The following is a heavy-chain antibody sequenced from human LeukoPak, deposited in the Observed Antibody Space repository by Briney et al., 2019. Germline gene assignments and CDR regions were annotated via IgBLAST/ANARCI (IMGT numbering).Heavy chain of an antibody. J-gene: IGHJ5*02. V-gene: IGHV3-11*06. Sequence: PGGPLRLSCAASGFTFSDYYMSWIRQAPGKGLEWVSYISSSSSYTNYADSVKGRLTISRDNAKNSLYLQMNSLRAEDTAVYYCARGTYGSPRWFDPWGQGTLVTVSS. CDR1: GFTFSDYY. CDR2: ISSSSSYT. D-gene: IGHD3-10*01. CDR3: ARGTYGSPRWFDP.